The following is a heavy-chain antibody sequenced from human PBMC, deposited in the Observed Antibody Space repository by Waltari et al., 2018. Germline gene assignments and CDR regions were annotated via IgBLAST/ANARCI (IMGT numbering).Heavy chain of an antibody. Sequence: EVQLVETGGGSIQPGGSLRLSCAASGLTGSNNYMSWVRQAPVKGLEGVAVIYSRGSTHYADSVKGRFTISRDSSTNTLFLQMNSLRAEDTAVYYCATSPSRSFWGQGTLVTVSS. J-gene: IGHJ4*02. V-gene: IGHV3-53*02. CDR2: IYSRGST. CDR1: GLTGSNNY. CDR3: ATSPSRSF.